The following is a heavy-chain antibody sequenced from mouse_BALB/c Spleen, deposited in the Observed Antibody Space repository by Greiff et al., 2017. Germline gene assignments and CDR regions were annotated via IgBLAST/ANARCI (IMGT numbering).Heavy chain of an antibody. CDR2: IDPENGDT. J-gene: IGHJ3*01. D-gene: IGHD1-2*01. CDR3: NAPTTATREAWFAY. Sequence: EVKLVESGAELVRSGASVKLSCTASGFNIKDYYMHWVKQRPEQGLEWIGWIDPENGDTEYAPKFQGKATMTADTSSNTAYLQLSSLTSEDTAVYYCNAPTTATREAWFAYWGQGTLVTVSA. V-gene: IGHV14-4*02. CDR1: GFNIKDYY.